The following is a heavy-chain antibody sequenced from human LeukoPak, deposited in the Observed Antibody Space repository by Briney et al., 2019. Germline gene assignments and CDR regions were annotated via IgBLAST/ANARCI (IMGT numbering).Heavy chain of an antibody. CDR2: IYSAGRT. Sequence: GGSLRLSCAASGFTVSSNYMSWVRQGPGKGLEWVSVIYSAGRTYYADSVKGRFTVSRDNSKNTLYLQMNSLRAEDTAVYYCARGGDGSGNYYNDAFDLWGQGTMVTVSS. CDR1: GFTVSSNY. D-gene: IGHD3-10*01. J-gene: IGHJ3*01. V-gene: IGHV3-66*01. CDR3: ARGGDGSGNYYNDAFDL.